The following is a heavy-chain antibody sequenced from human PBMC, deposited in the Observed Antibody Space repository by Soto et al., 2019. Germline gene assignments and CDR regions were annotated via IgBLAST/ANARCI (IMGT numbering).Heavy chain of an antibody. D-gene: IGHD5-18*01. Sequence: PGESLKISCKGSGYSFTSYWISWVRQMPGKGLEWMGRIDPSDSYTNYSPSFHGHVTISADKSISTAYLQWSSLKASDTAMYYGARQDTAHYYGMDVWGQGTTVTVSS. CDR1: GYSFTSYW. CDR2: IDPSDSYT. J-gene: IGHJ6*02. CDR3: ARQDTAHYYGMDV. V-gene: IGHV5-10-1*01.